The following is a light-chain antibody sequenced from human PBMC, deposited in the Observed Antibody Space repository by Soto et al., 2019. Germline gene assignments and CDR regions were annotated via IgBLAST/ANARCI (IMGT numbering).Light chain of an antibody. V-gene: IGLV2-14*01. Sequence: QSALTQPASVSGSPGQSITISCTGNSSDIGTYNLVSWFQQHPGKAPKLMIYEVRNRPSGISNRFSGSKSGNTASLTISGLQAEDEADYYCISYTSGSPWVFGGGTKVTVL. J-gene: IGLJ3*02. CDR1: SSDIGTYNL. CDR2: EVR. CDR3: ISYTSGSPWV.